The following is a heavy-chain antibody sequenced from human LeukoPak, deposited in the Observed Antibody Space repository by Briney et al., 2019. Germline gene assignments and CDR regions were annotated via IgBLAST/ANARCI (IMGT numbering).Heavy chain of an antibody. J-gene: IGHJ4*02. CDR3: ATDRLGHCSSTRCYDYYFDY. D-gene: IGHD2-2*01. Sequence: ASVKVSFKASCDTFTSYGSIWGLQSPGQGLEWMLWISAYNGNTNYSQKIQGRVTMTTDTSTSTDYLELRSLRSDDTAVYYCATDRLGHCSSTRCYDYYFDYWGQGTLVTVSS. CDR2: ISAYNGNT. CDR1: CDTFTSYG. V-gene: IGHV1-18*01.